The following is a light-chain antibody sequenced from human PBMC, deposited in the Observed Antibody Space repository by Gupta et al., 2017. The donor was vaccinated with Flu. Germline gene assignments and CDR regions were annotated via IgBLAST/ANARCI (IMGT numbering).Light chain of an antibody. CDR1: SSNIGSNY. J-gene: IGLJ3*02. V-gene: IGLV1-47*01. CDR3: AAWDDSRSGLGV. Sequence: SALSQPPSASGTPGQRVTISCSGSSSNIGSNYVYWYQQLPGTAPNLLINRNNQRPSGGPDRFSGSKSGTSASLAISGLRSEEEADYYCAAWDDSRSGLGVFGGGTKLTVL. CDR2: RNN.